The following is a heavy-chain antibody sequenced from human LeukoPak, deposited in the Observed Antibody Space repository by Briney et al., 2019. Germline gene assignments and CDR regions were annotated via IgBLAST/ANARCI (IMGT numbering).Heavy chain of an antibody. D-gene: IGHD2/OR15-2a*01. CDR1: GFTFSSYG. V-gene: IGHV3-33*01. J-gene: IGHJ4*02. Sequence: PGGSLRLSCAASGFTFSSYGMHWVRQAPGKGLEWVTVIWYDGSNKYYADSVKGRFTISRDNSKNTLYLQMNSLRTEATAVYYCTSLGATGFYAFDYWGQGTLVTVSS. CDR2: IWYDGSNK. CDR3: TSLGATGFYAFDY.